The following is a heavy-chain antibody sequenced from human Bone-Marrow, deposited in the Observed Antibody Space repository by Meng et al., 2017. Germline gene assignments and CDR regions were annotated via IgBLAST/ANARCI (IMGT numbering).Heavy chain of an antibody. CDR2: IGTAGDT. CDR1: GFTFSSYD. V-gene: IGHV3-13*03. D-gene: IGHD3-10*01. J-gene: IGHJ3*02. CDR3: ARDSRTYYYGSGHAFDI. Sequence: GGSLRLSCAACGFTFSSYDMHWVRQATGKGLEWVSAIGTAGDTYYPGSVKGQFTISRENAKNSLYLQMNSLRAGDTAVYYCARDSRTYYYGSGHAFDIWGQGTMVTVSS.